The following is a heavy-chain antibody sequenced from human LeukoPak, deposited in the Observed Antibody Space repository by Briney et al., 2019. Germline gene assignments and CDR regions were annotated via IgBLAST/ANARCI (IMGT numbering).Heavy chain of an antibody. Sequence: GSSVKVSCKASGGTFSSYAISWVRRAPGQGLEWMGGIIPIFGTANYAQKFQGRVTITTDESTSTAYMELSSLRSEDTAVYYCARDPGYCSSTSCYAFDIWGQGTMVTVSS. D-gene: IGHD2-2*01. V-gene: IGHV1-69*05. J-gene: IGHJ3*02. CDR3: ARDPGYCSSTSCYAFDI. CDR1: GGTFSSYA. CDR2: IIPIFGTA.